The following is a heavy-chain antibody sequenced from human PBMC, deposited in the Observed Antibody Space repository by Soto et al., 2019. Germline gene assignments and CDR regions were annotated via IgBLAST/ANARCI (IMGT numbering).Heavy chain of an antibody. CDR1: GCTFTSYG. J-gene: IGHJ6*02. V-gene: IGHV1-18*01. D-gene: IGHD2-15*01. CDR2: ISAYNGNT. CDR3: ARFSGGSYNTYSSYYGTDV. Sequence: AEVKGSCKASGCTFTSYGFSWVGRAPGQGLDWMGWISAYNGNTKYAQDLQGRVTMTTDTSTSTVYMELSRLRSDDTAVYYCARFSGGSYNTYSSYYGTDVWGQGNTVTVSS.